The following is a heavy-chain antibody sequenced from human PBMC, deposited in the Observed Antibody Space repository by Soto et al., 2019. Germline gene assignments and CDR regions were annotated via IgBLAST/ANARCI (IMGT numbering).Heavy chain of an antibody. CDR3: AKNQERELPRVIDF. CDR1: GFTFGNYA. CDR2: MSGSSSTT. J-gene: IGHJ4*02. Sequence: GGSLRLSCAASGFTFGNYAMSWVRQAPGGGLEWVSSMSGSSSTTYYADSVRGRFTISRDRSKNTLYLQMSSLRAEDTALYYCAKNQERELPRVIDFWGQGTLVTVSS. V-gene: IGHV3-23*01. D-gene: IGHD1-7*01.